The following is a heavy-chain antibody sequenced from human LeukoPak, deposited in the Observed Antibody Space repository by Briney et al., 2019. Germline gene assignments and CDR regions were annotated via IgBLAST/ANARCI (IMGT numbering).Heavy chain of an antibody. Sequence: GGSLRLSCAASGFTVSSNYMSWVRQAPGKGLEWVSVIYSGGSTYYADSVKGRFTISRDNSKNTLYLQMNSLRAEDTAVYYCAPGAYYYGSGSSSGLFDYWGQGTLVTVSS. D-gene: IGHD3-10*01. CDR3: APGAYYYGSGSSSGLFDY. CDR2: IYSGGST. V-gene: IGHV3-66*01. J-gene: IGHJ4*02. CDR1: GFTVSSNY.